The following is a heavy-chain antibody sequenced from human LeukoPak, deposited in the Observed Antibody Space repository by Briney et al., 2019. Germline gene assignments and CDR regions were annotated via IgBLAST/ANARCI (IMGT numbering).Heavy chain of an antibody. D-gene: IGHD1-20*01. CDR2: IYHSGST. Sequence: SETLSLTCTVSGYSISSGYYWGWIRQPPGKGLEWIGSIYHSGSTYHNPSLKSRVTISVDTSKNQFSLKLSSVTAADTAVYYCARDMGRDNWNHWFDPWGQGTLVTVSS. CDR1: GYSISSGYY. J-gene: IGHJ5*02. V-gene: IGHV4-38-2*02. CDR3: ARDMGRDNWNHWFDP.